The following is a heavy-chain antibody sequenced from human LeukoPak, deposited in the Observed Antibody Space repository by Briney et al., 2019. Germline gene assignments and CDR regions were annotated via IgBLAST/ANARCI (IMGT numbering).Heavy chain of an antibody. V-gene: IGHV1-69*13. Sequence: ASVKVSCKASGCTFSSYAISWVRQAPGQGLEWMGGIIPIFGTANYAQKFQGRVTITADESTSTAYMELSSLRSEDTAVYYCARAPRRIAALYYYMDVWGKGTTVTVSS. CDR3: ARAPRRIAALYYYMDV. CDR1: GCTFSSYA. J-gene: IGHJ6*03. D-gene: IGHD6-6*01. CDR2: IIPIFGTA.